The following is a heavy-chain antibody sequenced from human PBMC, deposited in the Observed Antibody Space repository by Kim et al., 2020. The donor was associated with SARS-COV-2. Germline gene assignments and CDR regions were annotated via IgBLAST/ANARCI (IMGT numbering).Heavy chain of an antibody. CDR1: GFNFSSHW. D-gene: IGHD6-13*01. CDR2: TNPDGTST. Sequence: GGSLRLSCAASGFNFSSHWMHWVRQVPGKGLVGVARTNPDGTSTTYADSVKGRFTISRDSAKNTLSLQMNSLRVEDTAVYYCVKDSSSSSWGQGTLVTVSS. CDR3: VKDSSSSS. J-gene: IGHJ4*02. V-gene: IGHV3-74*01.